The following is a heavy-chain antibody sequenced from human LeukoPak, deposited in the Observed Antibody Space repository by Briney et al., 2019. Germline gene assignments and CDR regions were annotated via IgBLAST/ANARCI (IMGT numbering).Heavy chain of an antibody. Sequence: GGSLRLSCAASGFTFSSYSMNWVRQAPGKGLEWVSYISSSSSTIYYADSVKGRFTISRDNAKNSLYLQMNSLRAEDTAVYYCARDVDSSGWYMGGAFGIWGQGTMVTVSS. CDR1: GFTFSSYS. J-gene: IGHJ3*02. CDR2: ISSSSSTI. V-gene: IGHV3-48*01. CDR3: ARDVDSSGWYMGGAFGI. D-gene: IGHD6-19*01.